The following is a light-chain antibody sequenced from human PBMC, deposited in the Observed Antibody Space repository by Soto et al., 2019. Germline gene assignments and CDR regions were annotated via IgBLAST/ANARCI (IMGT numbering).Light chain of an antibody. CDR2: DNN. CDR3: GTFDSSLRLVV. CDR1: SSNIGNNY. J-gene: IGLJ2*01. Sequence: QSVLTQPPSVSAAPGQKLTISCSGSSSNIGNNYVSWYQQLPGTAPKLLIYDNNKRPSGIPDRFSGSKSGTSATLGITGLQTGDEADYYCGTFDSSLRLVVFGGGTKLTVL. V-gene: IGLV1-51*01.